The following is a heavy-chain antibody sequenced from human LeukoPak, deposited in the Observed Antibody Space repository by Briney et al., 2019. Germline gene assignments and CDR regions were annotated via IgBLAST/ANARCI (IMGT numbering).Heavy chain of an antibody. CDR2: INYSGST. CDR3: ARDPLSTNDFDI. Sequence: SETLSLTCAVYGGSFNGYYWSWIRQPPGKGLEWIGYINYSGSTNYNPSLNSRVTISVDTSKNQFSLKLSSVTAADTAVYFCARDPLSTNDFDIWGQGTMVTVSS. J-gene: IGHJ3*02. D-gene: IGHD1-1*01. CDR1: GGSFNGYY. V-gene: IGHV4-59*01.